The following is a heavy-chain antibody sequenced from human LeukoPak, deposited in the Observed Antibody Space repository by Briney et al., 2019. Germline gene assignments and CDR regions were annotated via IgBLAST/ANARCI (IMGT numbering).Heavy chain of an antibody. CDR3: ARDPTASGPSYSENENYFDY. J-gene: IGHJ4*02. CDR2: VSYDGNTN. V-gene: IGHV3-30*19. Sequence: GGSLRLSCVASGFRFSSYGLHCVRQAPGEGLEWVAGVSYDGNTNYYVESLKGRFTISRDNSESTLYLQMNSLRLEDTALYYCARDPTASGPSYSENENYFDYWGQGTLVTVSS. D-gene: IGHD1-1*01. CDR1: GFRFSSYG.